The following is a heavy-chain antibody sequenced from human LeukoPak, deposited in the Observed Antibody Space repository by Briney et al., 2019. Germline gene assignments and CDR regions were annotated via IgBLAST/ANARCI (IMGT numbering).Heavy chain of an antibody. V-gene: IGHV3-21*01. CDR2: FTGSSGYI. CDR3: ARVRSGYYIDC. J-gene: IGHJ4*02. D-gene: IGHD3-3*01. CDR1: GFTFSSYS. Sequence: GGSLRLSCAASGFTFSSYSMNWVRQAPGKGLEWLSFFTGSSGYIYYSDSVKGRFTISRDDAKNSLWLQMNSLRAEDTAVYYCARVRSGYYIDCWGQGTLVTVSS.